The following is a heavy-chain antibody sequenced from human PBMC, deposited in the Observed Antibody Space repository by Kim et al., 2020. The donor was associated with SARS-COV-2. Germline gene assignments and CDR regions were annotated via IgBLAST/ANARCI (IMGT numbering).Heavy chain of an antibody. D-gene: IGHD6-13*01. CDR1: GGSISSYY. V-gene: IGHV4-59*01. CDR3: ARVSFFGYSSSSTAHFDY. CDR2: IYYSGST. J-gene: IGHJ4*02. Sequence: SETLSLTCTVSGGSISSYYWSWIRQPPGKGLEWIGYIYYSGSTNYNPSLKSRVTISVDTSKNQFSLKLSSVTAAYTAVYYCARVSFFGYSSSSTAHFDYWGQGTLVTVSS.